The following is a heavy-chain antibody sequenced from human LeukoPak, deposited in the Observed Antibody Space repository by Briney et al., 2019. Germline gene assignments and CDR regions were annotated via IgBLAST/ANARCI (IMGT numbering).Heavy chain of an antibody. V-gene: IGHV3-30*04. D-gene: IGHD2-21*02. CDR1: GFTFSSYA. Sequence: GGSLRLSCAASGFTFSSYAMHWVRQAPGKGLEWVAVISYDGSNKYYADSVKGRFTISRDNSKNTLYLQMNSLRAEDTAVYYCAKMKIAYCGGDCPYYFDYWGQGTLVTVSS. J-gene: IGHJ4*02. CDR3: AKMKIAYCGGDCPYYFDY. CDR2: ISYDGSNK.